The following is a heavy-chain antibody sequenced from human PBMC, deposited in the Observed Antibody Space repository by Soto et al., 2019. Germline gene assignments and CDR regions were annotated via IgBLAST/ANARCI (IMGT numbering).Heavy chain of an antibody. J-gene: IGHJ4*02. D-gene: IGHD5-12*01. CDR3: GRGRSGQIVVFY. V-gene: IGHV1-2*02. Sequence: ASVKVSCKASGYTFTGHYIHWVRQAPEQGPEWMGEIGPESGATRYAQKFQGRVTMTRDMSITSVYMELNNLSPDDTAVYYCGRGRSGQIVVFYWGQGTPVTVSS. CDR1: GYTFTGHY. CDR2: IGPESGAT.